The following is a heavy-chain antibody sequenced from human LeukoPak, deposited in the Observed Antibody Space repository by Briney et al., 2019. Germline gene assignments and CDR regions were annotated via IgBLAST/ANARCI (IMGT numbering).Heavy chain of an antibody. D-gene: IGHD1-1*01. CDR3: AVSLTTGGYYGMDV. Sequence: ASVKVSCKVSGYTLTELSLHWVRQAPGKGLEWMGHFDPEDGETIYARKFQGRVTMTEDTSTDTAYMELSSLRSEDTAVYFCAVSLTTGGYYGMDVWGQGTTVTVSS. V-gene: IGHV1-24*01. CDR2: FDPEDGET. CDR1: GYTLTELS. J-gene: IGHJ6*02.